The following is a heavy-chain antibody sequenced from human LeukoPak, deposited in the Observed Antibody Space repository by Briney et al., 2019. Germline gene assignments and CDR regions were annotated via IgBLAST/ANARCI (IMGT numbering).Heavy chain of an antibody. V-gene: IGHV3-30-3*01. J-gene: IGHJ4*02. CDR1: GFTFSSYA. D-gene: IGHD2-2*01. CDR3: ANHLACGSTSCPPFDS. CDR2: ISYDGSNK. Sequence: PGRSLRLSCAASGFTFSSYAMHWVRQAPGKGLEWVAVISYDGSNKYYADSVKGRFTISRDNSKNTLYLQMNSLRAEDTAVYYCANHLACGSTSCPPFDSWGQGTLVTVSS.